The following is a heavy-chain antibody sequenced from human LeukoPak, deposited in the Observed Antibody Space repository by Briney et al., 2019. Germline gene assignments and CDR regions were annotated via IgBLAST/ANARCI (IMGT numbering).Heavy chain of an antibody. D-gene: IGHD4-11*01. J-gene: IGHJ4*02. V-gene: IGHV4-39*07. CDR3: ARGAVTTPTSPFDY. Sequence: SETLSLTCTVSGGSISSSSYYWGWIRQPPGKGLEWIGSIYYSGSTYYNPSLKSRVTISVDTSKNQFSLKLSSVTAADTAVHYCARGAVTTPTSPFDYWGQGTLVTVSS. CDR1: GGSISSSSYY. CDR2: IYYSGST.